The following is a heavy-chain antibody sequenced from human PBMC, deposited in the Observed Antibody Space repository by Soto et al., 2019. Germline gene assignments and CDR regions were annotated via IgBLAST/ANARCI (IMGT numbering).Heavy chain of an antibody. J-gene: IGHJ4*02. Sequence: GGSLRLSCAASGFTFSSYGMHWVRQAPGKGLEWVAVISYDGSNKYYADSVKGRFTISRDNSKNTLYLQINSLRAEYTPVYYFAKDPYLYTYGSFAYWGQGTLVTVSS. CDR2: ISYDGSNK. D-gene: IGHD5-18*01. CDR1: GFTFSSYG. V-gene: IGHV3-30*18. CDR3: AKDPYLYTYGSFAY.